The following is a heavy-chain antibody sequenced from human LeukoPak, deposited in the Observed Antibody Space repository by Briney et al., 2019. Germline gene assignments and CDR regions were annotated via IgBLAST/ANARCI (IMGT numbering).Heavy chain of an antibody. J-gene: IGHJ4*02. V-gene: IGHV4-39*01. CDR1: GGSISGSSYY. CDR3: ARGVAGYGPYDY. CDR2: GFYSGSA. D-gene: IGHD5-12*01. Sequence: SETLSLTCTVSGGSISGSSYYWAWIRQPPGKGLEWIGSGFYSGSAYYNPSLKSRVTISVDTSKNQFSLNLSSVTAADTAVYYCARGVAGYGPYDYWGQGTLVTVSS.